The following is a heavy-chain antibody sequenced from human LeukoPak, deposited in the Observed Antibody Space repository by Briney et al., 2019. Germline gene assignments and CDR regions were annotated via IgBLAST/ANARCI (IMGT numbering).Heavy chain of an antibody. Sequence: GASVKVSCKASGYTFTSYYMHWVRQAPGQGLEWMGWINTNTGKPTYAQGFTGRFVFSLDTSVSTAYLQISGLKAQDTAFYYCAREEYYDTSASTNFDYWGQGTLVTVSS. CDR3: AREEYYDTSASTNFDY. J-gene: IGHJ4*02. D-gene: IGHD3-22*01. CDR1: GYTFTSYY. CDR2: INTNTGKP. V-gene: IGHV7-4-1*02.